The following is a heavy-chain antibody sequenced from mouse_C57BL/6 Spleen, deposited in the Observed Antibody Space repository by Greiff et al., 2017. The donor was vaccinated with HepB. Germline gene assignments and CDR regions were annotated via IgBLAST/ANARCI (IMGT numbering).Heavy chain of an antibody. D-gene: IGHD2-1*01. Sequence: EVQLQQSGPELVKPGASVKIPCKASGYTFTDYNMDWVKQSHGKSLEWIGDINPNNGGTIYNQKFKGKATLTVDKSSSTAYMELRSLTSEDTAVYYCARRGELYYGNYGYAMDYWGQGTSVTVSS. CDR3: ARRGELYYGNYGYAMDY. J-gene: IGHJ4*01. V-gene: IGHV1-18*01. CDR2: INPNNGGT. CDR1: GYTFTDYN.